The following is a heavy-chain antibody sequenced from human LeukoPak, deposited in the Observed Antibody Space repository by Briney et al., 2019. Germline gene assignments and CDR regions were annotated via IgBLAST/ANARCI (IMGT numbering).Heavy chain of an antibody. CDR2: IYYSGST. CDR1: GGSISSYY. V-gene: IGHV4-39*01. D-gene: IGHD3-3*01. CDR3: ARGTSYYDFWSGYYPPNLIDY. J-gene: IGHJ4*02. Sequence: SETLSLTCTVSGGSISSYYWGWIRQPPGKGLEWIGSIYYSGSTYYNPSLKSRVTISVDTSKNQFSLKLSSVTAADTAVYYCARGTSYYDFWSGYYPPNLIDYWGQGTLVTVSS.